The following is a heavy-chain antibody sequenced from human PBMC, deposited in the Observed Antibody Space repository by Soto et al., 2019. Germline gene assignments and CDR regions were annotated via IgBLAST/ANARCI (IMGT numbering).Heavy chain of an antibody. Sequence: QVHLVQSGAEVKKPGASAKVSCKGSGYTFTSYGITWVRQAPGQGLEWMGWISAHNGNTDYAQKLQGRVTVTRDTSTSTAYMELRSLRSDDTAVYYCARGRYGYYWGQGALVTVSS. CDR3: ARGRYGYY. CDR1: GYTFTSYG. V-gene: IGHV1-18*01. J-gene: IGHJ4*02. CDR2: ISAHNGNT. D-gene: IGHD1-1*01.